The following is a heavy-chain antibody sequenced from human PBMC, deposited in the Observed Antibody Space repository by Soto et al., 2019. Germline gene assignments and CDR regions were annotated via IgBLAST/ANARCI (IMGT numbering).Heavy chain of an antibody. CDR3: ARDSDVDTAMVVNYYGMDV. V-gene: IGHV3-48*03. CDR1: GFTFSSYE. J-gene: IGHJ6*02. CDR2: ISSSGSTI. Sequence: PGGSLRLSCAASGFTFSSYEMNWVRQAPGKGLEWVSYISSSGSTIYYADSVKGRFTISRDNAKNSLYLQMNSLRAEDTAVYYCARDSDVDTAMVVNYYGMDVWGQGTTVTVSS. D-gene: IGHD5-18*01.